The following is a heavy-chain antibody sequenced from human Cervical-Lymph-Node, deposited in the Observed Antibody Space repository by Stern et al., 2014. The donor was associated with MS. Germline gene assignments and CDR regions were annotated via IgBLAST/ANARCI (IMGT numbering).Heavy chain of an antibody. CDR2: GYHRGRT. J-gene: IGHJ4*02. D-gene: IGHD2-21*02. V-gene: IGHV4-39*01. Sequence: QLQLQESGPGLVKPSETLSLTCTVSGVSIISSSYYWGWIRQPPGKGLEWIGSGYHRGRTYYNPSLKSRVTLSLDTSNNQCSLKLTSVTAADTAVYYCARHGVVVVTAFHDWGQGTLVTVSS. CDR1: GVSIISSSYY. CDR3: ARHGVVVVTAFHD.